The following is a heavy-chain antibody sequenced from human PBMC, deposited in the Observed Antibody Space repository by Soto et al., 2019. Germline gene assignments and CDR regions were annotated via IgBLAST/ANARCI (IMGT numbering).Heavy chain of an antibody. CDR3: ARKSAAGTRDYYYYDMDV. D-gene: IGHD6-13*01. Sequence: SVKVSCKASGGTFSSYAISWVRQAPGQGLEWMGGIIPIFGTANYAQKFQGRVTITADESASTAYMELSSLRSEDTAVYYCARKSAAGTRDYYYYDMDVWGQGTTVTVSS. CDR1: GGTFSSYA. CDR2: IIPIFGTA. V-gene: IGHV1-69*13. J-gene: IGHJ6*02.